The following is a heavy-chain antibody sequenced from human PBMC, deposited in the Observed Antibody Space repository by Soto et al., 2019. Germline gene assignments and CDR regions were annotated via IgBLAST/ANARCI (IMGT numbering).Heavy chain of an antibody. CDR3: AKDMTDSGGCREPDYDYGMDV. CDR1: GFTFSSYA. CDR2: ISGSGGST. Sequence: EVQLLESGGGLVQPGGSLRLSCAASGFTFSSYAMSWVRQAPGKGLEWVSAISGSGGSTYYADSVKGRFTISRDNSKNPRDLQMNSLRAEDTAVYYCAKDMTDSGGCREPDYDYGMDVWGQGTTVTLSS. V-gene: IGHV3-23*01. D-gene: IGHD1-26*01. J-gene: IGHJ6*02.